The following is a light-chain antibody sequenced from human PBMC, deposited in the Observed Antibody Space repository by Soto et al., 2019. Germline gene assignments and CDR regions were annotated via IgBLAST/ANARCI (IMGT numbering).Light chain of an antibody. CDR3: QQSYTTPPT. Sequence: DLQMTQSPSSLSASVGDRVTITCRASQSITTYLNWYQQKPGKAPRLLIYAESSLQTGVPSRFSGSGFGTDFTLTISSLQPEDFATYYCQQSYTTPPTFGGGTKVEIK. CDR1: QSITTY. V-gene: IGKV1-39*01. CDR2: AES. J-gene: IGKJ4*01.